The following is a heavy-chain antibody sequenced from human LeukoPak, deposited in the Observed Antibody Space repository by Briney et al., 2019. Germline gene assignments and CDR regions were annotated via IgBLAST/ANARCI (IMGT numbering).Heavy chain of an antibody. CDR1: GFTFSDYY. J-gene: IGHJ4*02. D-gene: IGHD2-8*01. CDR3: AREGYCTNGVCHIDY. V-gene: IGHV3-11*01. Sequence: GGSLRLSCAASGFTFSDYYMSWIRQAPGKGLEWVSYISSSGSIIYYADSVKGRFTISRDNAKNSLYLQMNGLRAEDTAVYYCAREGYCTNGVCHIDYWGQGTLVTVSS. CDR2: ISSSGSII.